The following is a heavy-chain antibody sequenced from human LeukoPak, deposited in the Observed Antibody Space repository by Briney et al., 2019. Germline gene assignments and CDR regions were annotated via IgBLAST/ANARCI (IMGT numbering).Heavy chain of an antibody. CDR3: ARSLSLGQVSYYGIDV. D-gene: IGHD3/OR15-3a*01. CDR1: SGSISGSDYY. V-gene: IGHV4-39*07. CDR2: IYHSGNT. Sequence: KSSETLSLTCTVSSGSISGSDYYWCWIRQPPGKGLEWIGHIYHSGNTYYNPSLQSRVTISVDTSKNQFSLKLTSVTAADTAVYYCARSLSLGQVSYYGIDVWGQGTTVTVSS. J-gene: IGHJ6*02.